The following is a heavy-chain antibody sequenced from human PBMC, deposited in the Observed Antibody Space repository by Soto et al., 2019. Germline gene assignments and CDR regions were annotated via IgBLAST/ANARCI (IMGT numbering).Heavy chain of an antibody. V-gene: IGHV3-33*01. CDR2: IWYDGSST. CDR3: ARDHASGKYYFKH. Sequence: QVQLVESGGGVVQPGRSLRLSCEASGFNLSNYGMHWVRQAPGQGLEWVSVIWYDGSSTYYAESAKGRFTISRDISKNTLYLQMNSLRVEDTAVYYCARDHASGKYYFKHWGQGTLVTVSP. D-gene: IGHD6-19*01. CDR1: GFNLSNYG. J-gene: IGHJ4*02.